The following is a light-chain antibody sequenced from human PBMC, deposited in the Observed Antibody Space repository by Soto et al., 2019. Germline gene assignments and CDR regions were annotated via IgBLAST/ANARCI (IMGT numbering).Light chain of an antibody. CDR1: SSDVGGYNY. V-gene: IGLV2-14*03. Sequence: QSVLTQPASVSGSPGQSITISCTGTSSDVGGYNYVSWYQQHPGKAPKLIIYDVINRPSGVSNRFSGSKSGNTASLTISGLQAEDEAGYYCSSYTSSTTPVVFGGGTKLTVL. CDR3: SSYTSSTTPVV. CDR2: DVI. J-gene: IGLJ2*01.